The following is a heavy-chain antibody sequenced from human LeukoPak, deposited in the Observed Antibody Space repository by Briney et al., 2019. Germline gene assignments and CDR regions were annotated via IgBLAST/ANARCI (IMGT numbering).Heavy chain of an antibody. CDR1: GFTFSSYA. CDR3: AKDDDFWSGYYSSYFDY. V-gene: IGHV3-23*01. J-gene: IGHJ4*02. Sequence: PGGSLRLSCAASGFTFSSYAMSWVRQAPGKGPEWVSAISGSGGSTYYADSVKGRFTISRDNSKNTLYLQMNSLRAEDTAVYYCAKDDDFWSGYYSSYFDYWGQGTLVTVSS. D-gene: IGHD3-3*01. CDR2: ISGSGGST.